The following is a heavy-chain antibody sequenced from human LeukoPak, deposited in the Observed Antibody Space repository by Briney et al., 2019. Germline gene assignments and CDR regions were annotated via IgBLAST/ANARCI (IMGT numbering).Heavy chain of an antibody. V-gene: IGHV4-4*07. CDR1: AGAINTYV. CDR3: ARGSELTKASGHYSFDS. CDR2: ISGSGTP. Sequence: SETLSLTCTVSAGAINTYVWTWVRQPAGKGLEWIGRISGSGTPYYNPSLERRVAISLDTSNNKFFLKVTSVTAEDTAVYYCARGSELTKASGHYSFDSWGQGTLVSVSS. J-gene: IGHJ4*02. D-gene: IGHD4-11*01.